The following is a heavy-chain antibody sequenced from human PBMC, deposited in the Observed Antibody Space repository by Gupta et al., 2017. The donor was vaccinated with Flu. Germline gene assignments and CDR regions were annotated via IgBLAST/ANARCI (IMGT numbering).Heavy chain of an antibody. J-gene: IGHJ4*02. CDR3: AKDDWQERGKRGGGIDY. Sequence: QVQLMESGGGVVQPGRSLRLSCEASGLTLPTYSMPWFRQAPGKGLEWVAVIPFDGSYKYYADSVKGRFTVSRDNSKNTLYLQMDSLRAEDTALYYCAKDDWQERGKRGGGIDYWGQGTLVTVSS. D-gene: IGHD3-9*01. CDR1: GLTLPTYS. V-gene: IGHV3-30*18. CDR2: IPFDGSYK.